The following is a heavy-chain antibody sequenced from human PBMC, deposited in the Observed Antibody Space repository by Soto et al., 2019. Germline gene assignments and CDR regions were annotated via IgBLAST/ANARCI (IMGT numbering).Heavy chain of an antibody. Sequence: QLQLQESGPGLVKPSETLSLTCTVSGGSISSSSYYWGWIRQPPGKGLEWIGSIYYSGSTYYNPSLKSRVTISVDTSKNQFSLKLSSVTAADTAVYSCARHNEVTTSSWFDPWGQGTLVTVSS. V-gene: IGHV4-39*01. CDR3: ARHNEVTTSSWFDP. J-gene: IGHJ5*02. D-gene: IGHD4-4*01. CDR1: GGSISSSSYY. CDR2: IYYSGST.